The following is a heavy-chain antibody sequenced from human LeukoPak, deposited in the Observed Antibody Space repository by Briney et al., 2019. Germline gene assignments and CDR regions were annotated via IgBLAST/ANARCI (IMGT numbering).Heavy chain of an antibody. CDR3: ARDHIVVVPAAMVYYYYYYGMDV. V-gene: IGHV3-11*06. Sequence: GGSLRLSCAASGFTFSDYYMSWIRQAPGKGLEWVSYISSSSSYTNYADSVKGRFTISRDNAKNSLYLQMNSLRAEDTAVYYCARDHIVVVPAAMVYYYYYYGMDVWGQGTTVTVS. J-gene: IGHJ6*02. D-gene: IGHD2-2*01. CDR1: GFTFSDYY. CDR2: ISSSSSYT.